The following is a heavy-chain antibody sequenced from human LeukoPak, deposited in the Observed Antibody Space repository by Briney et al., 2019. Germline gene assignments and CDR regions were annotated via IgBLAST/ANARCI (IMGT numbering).Heavy chain of an antibody. V-gene: IGHV3-73*01. Sequence: SGGSLRLSCAASGFTFSGSAMHWVRQASGKGLEWVGRIRSKANSYATAYAASVKGRFTISRDDSKNTAYLQMNSLKTEDTAVYYCTRQTSPTVYYLDCWGQGTLVTVSS. D-gene: IGHD4-17*01. CDR3: TRQTSPTVYYLDC. CDR2: IRSKANSYAT. J-gene: IGHJ4*02. CDR1: GFTFSGSA.